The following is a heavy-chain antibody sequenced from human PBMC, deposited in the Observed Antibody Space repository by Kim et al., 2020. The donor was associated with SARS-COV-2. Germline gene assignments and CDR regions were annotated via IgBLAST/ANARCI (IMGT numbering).Heavy chain of an antibody. V-gene: IGHV1-18*04. D-gene: IGHD6-19*01. CDR3: ATGGGAVAGTNAFDI. Sequence: ASVKVSCKASGYPFTTYGINWVRQAPGQGLEWMGWISAYNGNTNYAQKFQGRVTMTTDTSTSTAYMELRSLRFDDTAVYYCATGGGAVAGTNAFDIWGQGTMVTVSS. CDR1: GYPFTTYG. J-gene: IGHJ3*02. CDR2: ISAYNGNT.